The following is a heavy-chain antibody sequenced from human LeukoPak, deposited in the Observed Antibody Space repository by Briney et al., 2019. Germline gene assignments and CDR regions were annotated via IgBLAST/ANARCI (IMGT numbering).Heavy chain of an antibody. Sequence: GGSLRLSCAASGFTFSSYAMSWVRQAPGKGLEWVSAISGSGGSTYYADSVKGRFTISRDNSKNTLYLQMNSLRAEDTAVYYCAKGAGVLCFVDQNWFDPWGQGTLVTVSS. CDR1: GFTFSSYA. CDR2: ISGSGGST. J-gene: IGHJ5*02. CDR3: AKGAGVLCFVDQNWFDP. D-gene: IGHD3-10*01. V-gene: IGHV3-23*01.